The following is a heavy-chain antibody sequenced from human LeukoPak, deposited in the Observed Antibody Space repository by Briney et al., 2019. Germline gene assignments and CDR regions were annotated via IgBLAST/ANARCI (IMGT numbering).Heavy chain of an antibody. CDR2: IYYSGST. CDR3: ARLGFSNSGSYLAPSDY. CDR1: GGSISSTNCY. V-gene: IGHV4-39*02. J-gene: IGHJ4*02. Sequence: PETLSLTCTVSGGSISSTNCYWGWVRQPPGKGLEWIGSIYYSGSTYYNPSLKSRVAISVDTSKNHFSLNLNSVTAADTAVYYCARLGFSNSGSYLAPSDYWGQGTLVTVSS. D-gene: IGHD1-26*01.